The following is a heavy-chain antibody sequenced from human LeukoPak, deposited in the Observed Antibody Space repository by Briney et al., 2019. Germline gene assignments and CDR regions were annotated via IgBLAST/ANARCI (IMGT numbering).Heavy chain of an antibody. CDR1: GYTFTSYD. CDR3: ARALREYVLRYPDY. J-gene: IGHJ4*02. D-gene: IGHD3-9*01. CDR2: MNPNSGNT. V-gene: IGHV1-8*01. Sequence: ASVKVSCKASGYTFTSYDINWVRQATGQGLEWMGWMNPNSGNTGYAQKFQGRVTMTRNTSISTAYMELSSLRSEDTAVYYCARALREYVLRYPDYWGQGTLVTVSS.